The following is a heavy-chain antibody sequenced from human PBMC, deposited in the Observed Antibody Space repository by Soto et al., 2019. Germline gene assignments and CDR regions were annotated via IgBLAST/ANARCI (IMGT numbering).Heavy chain of an antibody. Sequence: SETLSLTCTVSGGSISSSSYHWGWIRQPPGKGLEWIGSIYYSGSTYYNASLKSRVTLSVDPSKNQFSLKLSSVTAADTAVYYCARSTSAVRINCFDPWGQGTLVTVSS. CDR2: IYYSGST. CDR3: ARSTSAVRINCFDP. V-gene: IGHV4-39*01. J-gene: IGHJ5*02. CDR1: GGSISSSSYH. D-gene: IGHD3-16*01.